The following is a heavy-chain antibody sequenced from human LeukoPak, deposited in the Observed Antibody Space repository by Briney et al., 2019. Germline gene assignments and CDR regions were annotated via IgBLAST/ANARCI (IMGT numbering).Heavy chain of an antibody. V-gene: IGHV3-9*01. CDR2: ISWNSGNI. CDR3: AKDTGYSSSWYFDY. D-gene: IGHD6-13*01. Sequence: GGSLRLSCAASGFTFSDYYMGWIRQAPGKGLEWVSGISWNSGNIGYADSVKGRFTISRDNAKNSLYLQMNSLRAEDTALYYCAKDTGYSSSWYFDYWGQGTLVTVSS. CDR1: GFTFSDYY. J-gene: IGHJ4*02.